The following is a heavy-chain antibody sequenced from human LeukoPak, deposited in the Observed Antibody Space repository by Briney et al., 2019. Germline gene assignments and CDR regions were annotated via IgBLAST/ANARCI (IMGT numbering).Heavy chain of an antibody. D-gene: IGHD2-2*01. Sequence: GSLRLSCAASGFTFSSYAMSWIRQPPGKGLEWIGEINHSGSTNYNPSLKSRVTISVDTSKNQFSLKLSSVTAADTAVYYCASDYYCSSTSCRAAEYFQHWGQGTLVTVSS. V-gene: IGHV4-34*01. J-gene: IGHJ1*01. CDR2: INHSGST. CDR3: ASDYYCSSTSCRAAEYFQH. CDR1: GFTFSSYA.